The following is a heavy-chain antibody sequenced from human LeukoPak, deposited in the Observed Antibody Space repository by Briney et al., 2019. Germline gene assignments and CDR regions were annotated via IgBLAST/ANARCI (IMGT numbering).Heavy chain of an antibody. D-gene: IGHD1-1*01. CDR1: GLTFSNAW. CDR2: TKIKTDDGTP. Sequence: GGSLRLSCAASGLTFSNAWMSWMGWVRQAPGKGLEWVGLTKIKTDDGTPDYAALVKGRFTISRDDSKNTVYLEMNSLETEDTAVYYCISGGGTADYWGQGTLVSVSS. V-gene: IGHV3-15*01. CDR3: ISGGGTADY. J-gene: IGHJ4*02.